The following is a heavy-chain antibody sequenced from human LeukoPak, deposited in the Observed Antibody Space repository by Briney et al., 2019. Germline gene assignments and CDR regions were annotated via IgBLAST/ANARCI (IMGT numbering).Heavy chain of an antibody. CDR1: GGTFSSYA. V-gene: IGHV1-69*13. J-gene: IGHJ3*02. Sequence: GASVKVSCKASGGTFSSYAISWVRQAPGQGLEWMGGIIPIFGTANYAQKFQGRVTITADESTSTAYMELSSLRSEDTAVYYCAREARYCSSTSCYRGAFDIWGQGTTVTVSS. CDR2: IIPIFGTA. CDR3: AREARYCSSTSCYRGAFDI. D-gene: IGHD2-2*02.